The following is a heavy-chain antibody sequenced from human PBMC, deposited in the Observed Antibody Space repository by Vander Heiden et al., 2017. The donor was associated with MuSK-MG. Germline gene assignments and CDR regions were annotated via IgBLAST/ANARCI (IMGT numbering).Heavy chain of an antibody. V-gene: IGHV3-33*01. D-gene: IGHD3-10*01. CDR2: IWYDGSDK. J-gene: IGHJ4*02. Sequence: QVQLVESGGGVVQPGRSLRPSCAASEFPFSSFGMPWVRQDPGKGLEWVAVIWYDGSDKYYGDSVKGRFTISRDNSKNTLYLQMNSLRAEDTAVYYCARSSYSGSGSYFPLDFWGQGTLVTVSS. CDR3: ARSSYSGSGSYFPLDF. CDR1: EFPFSSFG.